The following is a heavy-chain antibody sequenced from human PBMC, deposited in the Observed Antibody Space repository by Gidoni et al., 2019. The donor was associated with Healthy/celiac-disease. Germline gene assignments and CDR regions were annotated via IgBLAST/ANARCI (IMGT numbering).Heavy chain of an antibody. Sequence: QLQLQESGPGLVKPSETLSLTSPVSGGSISSSSYYWGWIRQPPGKGLEWIGSIYYSGSTYYNPSLKSRVTISVDTSKNQFSLKLSSVTAADTAVYYCASLYCTNGVCYSRGYYYYGMDVWGQGTTVTVSS. V-gene: IGHV4-39*01. CDR3: ASLYCTNGVCYSRGYYYYGMDV. CDR2: IYYSGST. CDR1: GGSISSSSYY. D-gene: IGHD2-8*01. J-gene: IGHJ6*02.